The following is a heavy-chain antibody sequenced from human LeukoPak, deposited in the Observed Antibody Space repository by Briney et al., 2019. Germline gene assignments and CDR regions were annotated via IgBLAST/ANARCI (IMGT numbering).Heavy chain of an antibody. V-gene: IGHV3-23*01. D-gene: IGHD2-2*01. J-gene: IGHJ4*02. CDR1: GFTFSSSA. Sequence: GGSLRFSCAASGFTFSSSAMSWVRQAPGKGLEWVSAISGSGDSTYYADSVKGRFTISRDNSKNTLYLQMNSLRAEDTAIYYCAKDRDIVVVPAATDYYFDYWGQGTLVTVSS. CDR3: AKDRDIVVVPAATDYYFDY. CDR2: ISGSGDST.